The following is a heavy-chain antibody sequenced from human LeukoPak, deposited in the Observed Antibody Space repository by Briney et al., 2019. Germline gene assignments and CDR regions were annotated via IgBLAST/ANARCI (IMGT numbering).Heavy chain of an antibody. D-gene: IGHD5-12*01. Sequence: SETLSLTCTVSGGSISSGSYYCSWIRQPAGKGLEWIGYIYYTGSTNHNPSLKSRVTISVDTSKDQFSLKLSSVTAADTAVYYCARVVYSGYDFRGAMDVWGKGTTVTVSS. CDR1: GGSISSGSYY. J-gene: IGHJ6*03. V-gene: IGHV4-61*10. CDR3: ARVVYSGYDFRGAMDV. CDR2: IYYTGST.